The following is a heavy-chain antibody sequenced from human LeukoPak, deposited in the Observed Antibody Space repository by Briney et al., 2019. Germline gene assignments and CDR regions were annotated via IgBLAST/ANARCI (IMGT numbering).Heavy chain of an antibody. CDR2: ISYTGST. CDR1: GDSITSTSYY. J-gene: IGHJ4*02. V-gene: IGHV4-39*07. D-gene: IGHD3-3*01. Sequence: SETLSLTCTVSGDSITSTSYYWGWIRQPPGKGLEWIGSISYTGSTYFNPSLRSRVTISVDTSKNQFSLKLNSVTAADTAMYYCARDPDFWSDYYDFDYWGQGTLVTVSS. CDR3: ARDPDFWSDYYDFDY.